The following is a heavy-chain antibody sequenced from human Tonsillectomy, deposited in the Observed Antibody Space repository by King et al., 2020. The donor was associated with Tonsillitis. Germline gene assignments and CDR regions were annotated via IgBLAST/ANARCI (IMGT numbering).Heavy chain of an antibody. CDR3: ARFHLNYYGSGSYGLFDP. Sequence: VQLQESGPGLVKPSQTLSLTCTVSGGSISSGGYYWSWIRQHPGKGLECIGYIYYSGSTYYNPSLKSRVTISVDTSKNQFSLKLSSVTAADTAMYHCARFHLNYYGSGSYGLFDPWGQGTLVTVSS. CDR1: GGSISSGGYY. V-gene: IGHV4-31*03. D-gene: IGHD3-10*01. CDR2: IYYSGST. J-gene: IGHJ5*02.